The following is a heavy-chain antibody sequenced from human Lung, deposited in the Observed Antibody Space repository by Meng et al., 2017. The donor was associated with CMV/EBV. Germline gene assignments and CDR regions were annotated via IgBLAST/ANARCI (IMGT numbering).Heavy chain of an antibody. J-gene: IGHJ4*02. Sequence: ESXKISCKSSGYSFATYWIGWVRQMPGKDLEWMGMIYCGDSKTIYSPFFQGQVTISADKSISTAYLQWSSLQASDTAMYYCARHYDSSWFGYWGQGTLVPVAS. CDR3: ARHYDSSWFGY. CDR1: GYSFATYW. CDR2: IYCGDSKT. V-gene: IGHV5-51*01. D-gene: IGHD6-13*01.